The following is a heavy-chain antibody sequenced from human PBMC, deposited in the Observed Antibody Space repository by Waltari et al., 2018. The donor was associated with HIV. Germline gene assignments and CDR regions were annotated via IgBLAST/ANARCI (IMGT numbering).Heavy chain of an antibody. J-gene: IGHJ4*02. D-gene: IGHD3-3*01. CDR1: GFPFSSYG. CDR3: ARERVARIDY. CDR2: IWYDGSNK. Sequence: QVQLVESGGGVVQPGRSLRLSWAASGFPFSSYGLPWVRQAPGKGLEWVAVIWYDGSNKYYADSVKGRFTISRDNSKNTLYLQMNSLRAEDTAVYYCARERVARIDYWGQGTLVTVSS. V-gene: IGHV3-33*01.